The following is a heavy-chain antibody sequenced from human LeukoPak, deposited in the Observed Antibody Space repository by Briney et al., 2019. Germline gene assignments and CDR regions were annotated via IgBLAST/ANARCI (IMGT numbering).Heavy chain of an antibody. D-gene: IGHD6-19*01. CDR3: AKASHSNQWPYYFDY. V-gene: IGHV3-23*01. CDR2: ISAGGGDT. CDR1: RFTFSTYT. J-gene: IGHJ4*02. Sequence: GGSLRLSCAASRFTFSTYTTAWVRQVPGKGLEWVSAISAGGGDTYYADSVKGRFTISRDNSKNTLYLQMNSLRGEDTAVYYCAKASHSNQWPYYFDYWGQGTLVTVPS.